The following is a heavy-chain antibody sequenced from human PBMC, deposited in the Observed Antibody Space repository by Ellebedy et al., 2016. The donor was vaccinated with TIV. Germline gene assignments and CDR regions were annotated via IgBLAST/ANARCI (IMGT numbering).Heavy chain of an antibody. CDR2: IYPGDSDT. D-gene: IGHD5-18*01. CDR3: GTYSYGYGPSYYFDY. CDR1: GYSFTSYW. Sequence: GESLKISCKGSGYSFTSYWIGWVRQLPGKGLEWMGIIYPGDSDTRYSPSFQGQVTISADKSISTAYLQWSSLKASDTAMYYCGTYSYGYGPSYYFDYWGQGTLVTVSS. V-gene: IGHV5-51*01. J-gene: IGHJ4*02.